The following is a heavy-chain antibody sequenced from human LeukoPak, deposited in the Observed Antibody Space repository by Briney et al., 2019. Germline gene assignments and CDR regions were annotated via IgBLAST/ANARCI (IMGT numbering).Heavy chain of an antibody. Sequence: PGGSLRLSCAASGFTFSSYSMNWVRQAPGKGLEWVSSISSSSSYIYYADSVKGRFTISRDNAKSSLYLQMNSLRAEDTAVYYCARGAAKGYYFDYWGQGTLVTVSS. CDR2: ISSSSSYI. CDR1: GFTFSSYS. V-gene: IGHV3-21*01. CDR3: ARGAAKGYYFDY. D-gene: IGHD6-13*01. J-gene: IGHJ4*02.